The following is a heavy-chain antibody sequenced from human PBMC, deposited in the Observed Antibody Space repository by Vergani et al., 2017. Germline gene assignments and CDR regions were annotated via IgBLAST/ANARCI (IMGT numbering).Heavy chain of an antibody. CDR3: ARIPIAAAGTVYFQH. CDR2: IYYSGST. J-gene: IGHJ1*01. CDR1: GGSISSYY. V-gene: IGHV4-59*01. Sequence: QLQLQESGPGLVKPSETLSLTCTVSGGSISSYYWSWIRQPPGKGLEWIGYIYYSGSTNYNPSLKSRVTISVDTSKNQFSLKLSSVTAADTAVYYCARIPIAAAGTVYFQHWGQGTLVTVSS. D-gene: IGHD6-13*01.